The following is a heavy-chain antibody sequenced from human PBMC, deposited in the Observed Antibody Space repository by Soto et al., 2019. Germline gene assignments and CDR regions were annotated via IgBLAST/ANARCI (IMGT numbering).Heavy chain of an antibody. Sequence: QLQLQESGPGLVKPSETLSLTCTVSGGSISSSSYYWGWIRQPPGKGLEWIGNIFDSGSTYYNPSLKSRVPISVDTATNHFSLKLSSVTAADAAVYYGARRHSSPWCDPGGQGTLVTVSS. V-gene: IGHV4-39*01. J-gene: IGHJ5*02. CDR3: ARRHSSPWCDP. CDR1: GGSISSSSYY. CDR2: IFDSGST. D-gene: IGHD3-22*01.